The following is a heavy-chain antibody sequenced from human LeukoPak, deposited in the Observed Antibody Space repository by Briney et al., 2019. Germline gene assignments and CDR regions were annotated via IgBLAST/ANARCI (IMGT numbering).Heavy chain of an antibody. Sequence: PSETLSLTCAVYGESFSGYYWSWIRQPPGKGLEWIGEINHSGSTNYNPSPKSRVTISVDTSKNQFSLKLSSVTAADTAVYYCARFRRGDYYFDYWGQGTLVTVSS. CDR3: ARFRRGDYYFDY. CDR2: INHSGST. J-gene: IGHJ4*02. D-gene: IGHD4-17*01. V-gene: IGHV4-34*01. CDR1: GESFSGYY.